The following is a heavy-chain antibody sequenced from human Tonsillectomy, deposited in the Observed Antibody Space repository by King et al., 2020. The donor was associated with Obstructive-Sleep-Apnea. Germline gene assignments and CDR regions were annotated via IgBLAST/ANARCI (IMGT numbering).Heavy chain of an antibody. J-gene: IGHJ4*02. Sequence: VQLQESGPGLVKPSETLSLTCTVSGGSISSYYWSWIRQPAGKGLELIGLIYTSGGTSYNPSLKIRVTMSVDTSKIQFSLKLSSVTAADTAVYYCARDNYYYGSGSSHFDYWGQGTLVTVSS. CDR1: GGSISSYY. D-gene: IGHD3-10*01. V-gene: IGHV4-4*07. CDR2: IYTSGGT. CDR3: ARDNYYYGSGSSHFDY.